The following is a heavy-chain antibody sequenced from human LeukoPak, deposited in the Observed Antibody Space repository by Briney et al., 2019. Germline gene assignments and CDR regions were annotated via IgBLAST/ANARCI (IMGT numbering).Heavy chain of an antibody. V-gene: IGHV3-21*06. Sequence: KPGGSLRLSCAASGFTFSNYNMKWVRQAPGKGLEWVSSISSSTGHIYHADSVKRRFTISRDNAKNSLYLQMNSLRAEDTALYYCARGEYYFDYWGQGTLVTVSS. CDR3: ARGEYYFDY. J-gene: IGHJ4*02. CDR2: ISSSTGHI. CDR1: GFTFSNYN.